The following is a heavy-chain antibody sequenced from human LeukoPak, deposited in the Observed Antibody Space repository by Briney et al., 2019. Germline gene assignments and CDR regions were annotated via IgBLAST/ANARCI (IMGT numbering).Heavy chain of an antibody. V-gene: IGHV3-20*04. CDR1: GFTISNDN. J-gene: IGHJ4*02. Sequence: GGSLRLSCAASGFTISNDNMNWVRQAPGKGLEWVSGINWDGSSTGYADSVKGRFTISRDNAKNSLYLQMNSLRAEDTALYYCARARLGSSYYFDSWGQGTLVTVSS. D-gene: IGHD1-1*01. CDR3: ARARLGSSYYFDS. CDR2: INWDGSST.